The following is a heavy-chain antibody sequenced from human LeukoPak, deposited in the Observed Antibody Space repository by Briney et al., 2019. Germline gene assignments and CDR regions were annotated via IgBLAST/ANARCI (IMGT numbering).Heavy chain of an antibody. CDR3: ARAPITSPFYFDY. J-gene: IGHJ4*02. D-gene: IGHD2-2*01. CDR1: GFAFDEHG. CDR2: INWSGGSA. V-gene: IGHV3-20*04. Sequence: GGSLRLSCTASGFAFDEHGMSWVRQVPGKGLEWVSGINWSGGSASYADPLRGRFTISRDNAKNSLYLQMDSLRAEDTALYYCARAPITSPFYFDYWGQGTLVTVSS.